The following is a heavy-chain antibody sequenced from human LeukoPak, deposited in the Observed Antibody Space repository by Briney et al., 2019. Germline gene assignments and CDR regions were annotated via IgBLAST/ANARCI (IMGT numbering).Heavy chain of an antibody. J-gene: IGHJ4*02. D-gene: IGHD6-19*01. CDR2: IGTAGDS. CDR3: ARGAGTGFDY. CDR1: GFIFSSYD. V-gene: IGHV3-13*04. Sequence: GGSLRLSCAASGFIFSSYDMHWVRQTTGKGLEWVSAIGTAGDSYYPGSVRGRFTIFRENAKNSLCLQMNSLRAGDTAVYYCARGAGTGFDYWGQGTLVTVSS.